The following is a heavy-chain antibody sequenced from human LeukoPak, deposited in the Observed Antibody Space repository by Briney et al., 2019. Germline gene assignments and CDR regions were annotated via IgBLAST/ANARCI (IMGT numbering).Heavy chain of an antibody. V-gene: IGHV3-23*01. D-gene: IGHD3-9*01. CDR2: ISGSGGST. CDR3: ASLPSGYYDMGD. Sequence: PGGSLRLSCAASGFTFSSYAMSWVRQAPGKGLEWVSAISGSGGSTYYADSVKGRFTISRDNSKNTLYLQMNSLRAEDTAVYYCASLPSGYYDMGDWGQGTLVTVSS. J-gene: IGHJ4*02. CDR1: GFTFSSYA.